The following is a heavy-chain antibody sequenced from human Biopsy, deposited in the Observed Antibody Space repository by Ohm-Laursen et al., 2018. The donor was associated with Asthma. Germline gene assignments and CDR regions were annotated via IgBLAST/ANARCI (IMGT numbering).Heavy chain of an antibody. D-gene: IGHD6-19*01. V-gene: IGHV3-30*03. CDR2: ISYDGSNK. Sequence: LRLSCAATGFTFSSYGMHWVRQAPGKGLEWVACISYDGSNKYYADSVKGRSTISRDNSKNTLYLQMNSLRAEDTAVYYCSREEPTSGWYQGSILRWGQGTLVTVSS. J-gene: IGHJ4*02. CDR1: GFTFSSYG. CDR3: SREEPTSGWYQGSILR.